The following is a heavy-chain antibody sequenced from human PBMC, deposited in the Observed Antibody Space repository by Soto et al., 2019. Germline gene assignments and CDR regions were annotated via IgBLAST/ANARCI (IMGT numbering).Heavy chain of an antibody. Sequence: GGSLRLSCAASGFTFSDYYMSWIRQAPGKGLEWVSYISSGGTTIYYADSVKGRFTISRDDAKNSLYLQMNSLRPEDTAVYFCATKGGGFYFGFDPWGQGTLVTV. CDR1: GFTFSDYY. V-gene: IGHV3-11*01. CDR2: ISSGGTTI. D-gene: IGHD3-22*01. J-gene: IGHJ5*02. CDR3: ATKGGGFYFGFDP.